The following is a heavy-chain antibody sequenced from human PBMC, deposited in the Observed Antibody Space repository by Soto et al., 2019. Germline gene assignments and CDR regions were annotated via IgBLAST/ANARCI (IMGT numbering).Heavy chain of an antibody. CDR3: ARGTPEPYSSRWYYFDY. V-gene: IGHV4-34*01. CDR2: INHSGST. Sequence: ETLSLTCAVYGVSFSGYYWSWIRQPPGKGLEWIGEINHSGSTNYNPSLKSRVTISVDTSKNQFSLKLSSVTAADTAVYYCARGTPEPYSSRWYYFDYWGQGTLVTVSS. CDR1: GVSFSGYY. J-gene: IGHJ4*02. D-gene: IGHD6-13*01.